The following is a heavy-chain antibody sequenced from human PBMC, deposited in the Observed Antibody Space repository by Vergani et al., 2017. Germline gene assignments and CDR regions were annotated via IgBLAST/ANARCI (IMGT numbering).Heavy chain of an antibody. D-gene: IGHD2-2*01. CDR2: IGYDGKIK. CDR1: GFSFYTYG. V-gene: IGHV3-30*02. Sequence: QVQLVETGGGVVQPGGSLRLYCATSGFSFYTYGAHWVRQAPGKGLEWVGFIGYDGKIKYNVDSVKGRITISRDTSKKTLSLQMDSLRAEDTAVYYCAREYSSTSGRAFDFWGQGTKVTVSS. CDR3: AREYSSTSGRAFDF. J-gene: IGHJ3*01.